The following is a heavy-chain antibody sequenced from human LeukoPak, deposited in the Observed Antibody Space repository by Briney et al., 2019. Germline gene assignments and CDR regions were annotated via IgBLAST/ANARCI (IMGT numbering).Heavy chain of an antibody. CDR2: ISAYNGNT. CDR1: GYTFTSYG. D-gene: IGHD3-22*01. J-gene: IGHJ5*02. CDR3: ARDGSFNYYDSSGRAPFDP. Sequence: ASVKVSCKASGYTFTSYGISWVRQAPGRGLEWMGWISAYNGNTNYAQKLQGRVTMTTDTSTSTAYMELRSLRSDDTAVYYCARDGSFNYYDSSGRAPFDPWGQGTLVTVSS. V-gene: IGHV1-18*01.